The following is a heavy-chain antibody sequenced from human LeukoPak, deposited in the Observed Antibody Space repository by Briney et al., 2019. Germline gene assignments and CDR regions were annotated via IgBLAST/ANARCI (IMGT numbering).Heavy chain of an antibody. Sequence: SETLSLTCTVSGGSISSGGYYWGWIRQHPGKGLEWIGYIYYSGSTYYNPSLKSRVTISVDTSKNQFSLKLSSVTAADTAVYYCARSRQRDYDSNPAIDYWGQGTLVTVSS. D-gene: IGHD3-22*01. CDR3: ARSRQRDYDSNPAIDY. V-gene: IGHV4-31*03. CDR2: IYYSGST. CDR1: GGSISSGGYY. J-gene: IGHJ4*02.